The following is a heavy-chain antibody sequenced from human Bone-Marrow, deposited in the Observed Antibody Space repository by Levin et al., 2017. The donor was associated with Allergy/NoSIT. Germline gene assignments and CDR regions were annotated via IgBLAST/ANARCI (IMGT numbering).Heavy chain of an antibody. CDR2: ISGSGGTT. J-gene: IGHJ4*02. D-gene: IGHD3-16*01. CDR1: GFTFSSYA. CDR3: AKYKGLRLAAYYFDS. Sequence: GGSLRLSCAASGFTFSSYAMSWVRQAPGKGLEWVSFISGSGGTTYNADSVKGRFTISRDNSKNTLYLQMNSLRIEDTAVYYCAKYKGLRLAAYYFDSWGQGTLLTVSS. V-gene: IGHV3-23*01.